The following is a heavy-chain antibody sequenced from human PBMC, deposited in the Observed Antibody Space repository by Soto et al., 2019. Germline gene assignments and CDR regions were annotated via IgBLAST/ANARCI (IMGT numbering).Heavy chain of an antibody. CDR3: AHEQQLVFQH. Sequence: QVQLVESGGGVVQPGRSLRLYGAASGFTFSSYGMHWVRQAPGKGLEWVAVIWYDGSNKYYADSVKGRFTISRDNSKNTLYLQMNSLRAEDTAVYYCAHEQQLVFQHWGQGTLVTVSS. CDR2: IWYDGSNK. D-gene: IGHD6-13*01. V-gene: IGHV3-33*06. J-gene: IGHJ1*01. CDR1: GFTFSSYG.